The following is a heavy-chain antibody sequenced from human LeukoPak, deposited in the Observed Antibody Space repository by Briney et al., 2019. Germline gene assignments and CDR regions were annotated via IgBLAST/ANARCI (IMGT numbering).Heavy chain of an antibody. Sequence: SVKVSCKASGGTFSSYAIGWVRQAPGQGLEWMGGIIPIFGTANYAQKFQGRVTITTDESTSTAYMELSSLRSEDTAVYYCAGGGPLNYDFWSGYYKRWFDPWGQGTLVTVSS. V-gene: IGHV1-69*05. CDR3: AGGGPLNYDFWSGYYKRWFDP. D-gene: IGHD3-3*01. J-gene: IGHJ5*02. CDR1: GGTFSSYA. CDR2: IIPIFGTA.